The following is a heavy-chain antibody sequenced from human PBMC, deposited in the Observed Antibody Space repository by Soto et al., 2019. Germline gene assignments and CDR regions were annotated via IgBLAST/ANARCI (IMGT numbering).Heavy chain of an antibody. D-gene: IGHD6-13*01. Sequence: QVQLEQSGSEVKKSGSSVKVSCKASGYSFSSHAITWVRQAPGQGLEWMGGIIPVFGTPSYAQKLQGRVTISADKSTNTSYLELRSLRSEDTAFYYCARGGALSTSWYWGDGLDSWGQGTQVTVSS. CDR2: IIPVFGTP. V-gene: IGHV1-69*06. CDR1: GYSFSSHA. CDR3: ARGGALSTSWYWGDGLDS. J-gene: IGHJ4*02.